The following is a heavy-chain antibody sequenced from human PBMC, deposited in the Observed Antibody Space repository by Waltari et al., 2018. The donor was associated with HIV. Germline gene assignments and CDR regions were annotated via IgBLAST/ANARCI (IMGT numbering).Heavy chain of an antibody. D-gene: IGHD2-15*01. CDR1: GYPLSDLS. CDR2: FDPKNGKP. CDR3: VTLYKQSPLYSNF. Sequence: QVHLIQSAFDMKRPGASVTFACQVSGYPLSDLSMQWVRQGPGHRLEWMGGFDPKNGKPVYSQRFWGRVSLAEDTSEDTAYLELNRLTSDDTAVYYCVTLYKQSPLYSNFWGQGTLVTVSP. V-gene: IGHV1-24*01. J-gene: IGHJ1*01.